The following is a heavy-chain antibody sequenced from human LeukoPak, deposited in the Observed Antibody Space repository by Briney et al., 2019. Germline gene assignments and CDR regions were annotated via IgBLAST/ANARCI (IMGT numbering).Heavy chain of an antibody. CDR3: ARSDLRSSRLGGDYNY. CDR1: GGTFSNYA. Sequence: ASVKVSCKASGGTFSNYAISWVRQAPGQGLEWMGWISAYNGNTNYAQKLQGRVTMTTDTSTSTAYMELRSLRSDDTAVYYCARSDLRSSRLGGDYNYWGQGTLVTVSS. V-gene: IGHV1-18*01. J-gene: IGHJ4*02. CDR2: ISAYNGNT. D-gene: IGHD4-17*01.